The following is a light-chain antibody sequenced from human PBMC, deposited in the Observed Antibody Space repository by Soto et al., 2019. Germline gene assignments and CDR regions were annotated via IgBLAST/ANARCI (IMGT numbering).Light chain of an antibody. CDR2: DYS. Sequence: SYELTQPPSVSVAAGQTARITCGGKNIGSKSVHWYQQKPGQAPVLVVYDYSDRPSGIPERFSGSNSGNTATLTISRVEAGDEADYYCQVWDSSSDHYVFGTGTKVTVL. V-gene: IGLV3-21*02. CDR1: NIGSKS. CDR3: QVWDSSSDHYV. J-gene: IGLJ1*01.